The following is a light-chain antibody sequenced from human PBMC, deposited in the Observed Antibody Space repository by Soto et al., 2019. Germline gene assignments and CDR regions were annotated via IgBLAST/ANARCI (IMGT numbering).Light chain of an antibody. CDR3: PSYDSSLSAVV. J-gene: IGLJ2*01. CDR2: VNS. CDR1: SSNIGAGYD. Sequence: QSVLTQPPSVSGAPGQRVTISCTGSSSNIGAGYDVHWYQQLPGTAPKLLIYVNSNRPSGVPDRFSGSKSGTSASLTITGLHDDDAAYYYCPSYDSSLSAVVFGGGTKLTVL. V-gene: IGLV1-40*01.